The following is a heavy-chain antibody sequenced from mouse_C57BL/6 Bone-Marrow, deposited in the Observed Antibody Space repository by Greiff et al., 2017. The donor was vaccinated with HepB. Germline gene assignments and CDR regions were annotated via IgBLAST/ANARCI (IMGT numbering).Heavy chain of an antibody. CDR2: ISSGGSYT. V-gene: IGHV5-6*01. J-gene: IGHJ3*01. CDR1: GFTFSSYG. Sequence: EVKVVESGGDLVKPGGSLKLSCAASGFTFSSYGMSWVRQTPDKRLEWVATISSGGSYTYYPDSVKGRFTISRDNAKNTLYLQMSSLKSEDTAMYYCARQHYGSSPWFAYWGQGTLVTVSA. D-gene: IGHD1-1*01. CDR3: ARQHYGSSPWFAY.